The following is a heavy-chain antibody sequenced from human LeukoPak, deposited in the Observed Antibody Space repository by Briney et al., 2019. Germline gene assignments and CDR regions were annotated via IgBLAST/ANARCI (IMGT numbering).Heavy chain of an antibody. CDR3: AKEGAITGKAFDY. J-gene: IGHJ4*02. CDR1: GFTFSNYG. CDR2: IWYDGSNK. V-gene: IGHV3-33*06. D-gene: IGHD1-20*01. Sequence: GGSLRLSCAASGFTFSNYGMQWVRQAPGKGLEWVALIWYDGSNKYYADSVKGRFTISRDNSKNTLYLQMNSLRAEDTAVYYCAKEGAITGKAFDYWGQGTLVTVSS.